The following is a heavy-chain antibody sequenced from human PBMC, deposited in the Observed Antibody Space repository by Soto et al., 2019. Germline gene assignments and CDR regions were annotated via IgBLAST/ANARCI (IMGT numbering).Heavy chain of an antibody. V-gene: IGHV6-1*01. CDR2: TYYRSKWYN. CDR3: ARVPGELLDYGMDV. D-gene: IGHD3-10*01. CDR1: GDSVSSNSAA. Sequence: SQTLSLTCAISGDSVSSNSAAWNWIRQSPSRGLEWLGRTYYRSKWYNDYAVSVKSRITINPDTSKNQFSLQLSSVTAADTAVYYCARVPGELLDYGMDVWGQGTTVTVSS. J-gene: IGHJ6*02.